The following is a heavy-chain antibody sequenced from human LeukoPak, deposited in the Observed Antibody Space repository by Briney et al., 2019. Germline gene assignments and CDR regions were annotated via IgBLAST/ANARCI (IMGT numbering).Heavy chain of an antibody. CDR3: ARAPGSRGAFDI. Sequence: SQTLSLTCTVSGGSISSGGYYWRWIRQPPGKGLEWIGYIYHSGSTYYNPSLKSRVTISVDRSKNQFSLKLSSVTAADTAVYYCARAPGSRGAFDIWGQGTMVTVSS. D-gene: IGHD3-10*01. J-gene: IGHJ3*02. CDR1: GGSISSGGYY. CDR2: IYHSGST. V-gene: IGHV4-30-2*01.